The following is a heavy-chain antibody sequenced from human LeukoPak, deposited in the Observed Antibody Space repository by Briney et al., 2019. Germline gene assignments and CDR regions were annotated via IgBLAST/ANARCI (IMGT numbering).Heavy chain of an antibody. D-gene: IGHD6-13*01. CDR1: GFTISNYA. Sequence: GGSLRLSCSASGFTISNYAMHWVRQAPGKGLEFVSAVSSHGDSTYYADSVKGGFTISRDNSKNTLYLQMSSLRAEDTAVYYCVKGAGSSSSYNWFDPWGQGTLVTVSS. CDR2: VSSHGDST. J-gene: IGHJ5*02. V-gene: IGHV3-64D*09. CDR3: VKGAGSSSSYNWFDP.